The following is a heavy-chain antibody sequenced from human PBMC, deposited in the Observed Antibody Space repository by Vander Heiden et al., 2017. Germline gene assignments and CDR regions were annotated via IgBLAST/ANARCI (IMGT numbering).Heavy chain of an antibody. D-gene: IGHD3-10*01. CDR1: GITFRGST. Sequence: EVQLVESGGGIVQPGGSLKLSCVAPGITFRGSTMHWVRQASGKGLECVGRIRSKANNYATAYPASVKGRFTISRDDSKNTTYLQMNSLKIEDTAVYYCTRHGGSVDRNLYLYGLDVWGQGTTVTVSS. J-gene: IGHJ6*02. CDR2: IRSKANNYAT. CDR3: TRHGGSVDRNLYLYGLDV. V-gene: IGHV3-73*02.